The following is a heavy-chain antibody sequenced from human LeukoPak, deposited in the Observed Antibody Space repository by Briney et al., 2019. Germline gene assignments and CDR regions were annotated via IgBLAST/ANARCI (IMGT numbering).Heavy chain of an antibody. CDR1: GFTFSNYV. Sequence: ASVKLSCKASGFTFSNYVMSWVRQAPGQGLEWMARIIPNGGIPSYAQKLQGRVTMTGDKSKSTAYMELNSLRTEDTAVYYCASIPTNCLDYWGQGTLVTVSS. CDR2: IIPNGGIP. J-gene: IGHJ4*02. CDR3: ASIPTNCLDY. V-gene: IGHV1-69*04. D-gene: IGHD2-15*01.